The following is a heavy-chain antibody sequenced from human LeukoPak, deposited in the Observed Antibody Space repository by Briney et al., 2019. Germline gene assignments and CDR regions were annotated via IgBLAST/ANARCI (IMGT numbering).Heavy chain of an antibody. D-gene: IGHD5-18*01. CDR3: ARGGYSYGNNWFDP. CDR2: IYHSGST. Sequence: SQTLSLTCTVSGASIRSGDYYWSWIRQPPGKGLEWIGYIYHSGSTYYNPSLKSRVTISVDRSKNQFSLKLSSVTAADTAVYYCARGGYSYGNNWFDPWGQGTLVTVSS. CDR1: GASIRSGDYY. J-gene: IGHJ5*02. V-gene: IGHV4-30-2*01.